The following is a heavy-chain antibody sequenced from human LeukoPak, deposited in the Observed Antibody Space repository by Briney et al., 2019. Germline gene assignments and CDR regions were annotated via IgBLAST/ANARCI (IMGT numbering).Heavy chain of an antibody. D-gene: IGHD6-13*01. V-gene: IGHV1-46*01. CDR1: GYTFTSYY. J-gene: IGHJ6*02. Sequence: ASVKVSCKASGYTFTSYYMHWVRQAPGQGLEWMGIINPSGGSTSYAQKFQGRVTMTRDTSTSTVYMELSSLRSEDTAVYYCARDGRIAAAGTQIYGMDVWGQGTTVTVSS. CDR3: ARDGRIAAAGTQIYGMDV. CDR2: INPSGGST.